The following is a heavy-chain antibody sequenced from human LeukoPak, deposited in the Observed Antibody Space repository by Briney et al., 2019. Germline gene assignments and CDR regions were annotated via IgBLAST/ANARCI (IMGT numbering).Heavy chain of an antibody. CDR1: GFTFSSYW. CDR2: INSDGSST. CDR3: ARDPGYYDSSGYPEN. V-gene: IGHV3-74*01. D-gene: IGHD3-22*01. Sequence: SGGSLRLSCAASGFTFSSYWMHWVRQAPGKGLVWVSRINSDGSSTSYADSVKGRFTISRDNAKNTLYLQMNSLRAEDTAVYYCARDPGYYDSSGYPENWGQGTLVTVSS. J-gene: IGHJ4*02.